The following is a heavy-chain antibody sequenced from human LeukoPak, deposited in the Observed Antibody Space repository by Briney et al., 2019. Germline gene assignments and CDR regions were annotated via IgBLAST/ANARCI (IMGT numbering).Heavy chain of an antibody. CDR2: IYPGDSDT. D-gene: IGHD6-13*01. Sequence: GESLKISCKGSGYSFTSYWIGWVRQMPGKGLEWMGIIYPGDSDTRYSPSFQGQVTISADKSISTAYLQWSSLKASDTAMYYCARQAAAAGSDYYYYMDVWGKGTTVTVSS. V-gene: IGHV5-51*01. J-gene: IGHJ6*03. CDR3: ARQAAAAGSDYYYYMDV. CDR1: GYSFTSYW.